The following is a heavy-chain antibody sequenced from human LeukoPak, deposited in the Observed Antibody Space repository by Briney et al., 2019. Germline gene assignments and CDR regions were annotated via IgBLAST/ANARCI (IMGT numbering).Heavy chain of an antibody. V-gene: IGHV4-59*01. CDR3: SRVGVSLAGFYFDY. D-gene: IGHD6-19*01. CDR2: IYYSGST. J-gene: IGHJ4*02. CDR1: GGFINSYY. Sequence: PPETLSLTCTVSGGFINSYYWTSIRQPPGKGLEWIGYIYYSGSTNFNPSLKSRVAISVDTSNNQFSLTLSSLTAADPAVYYCSRVGVSLAGFYFDYWGQGALVTVSS.